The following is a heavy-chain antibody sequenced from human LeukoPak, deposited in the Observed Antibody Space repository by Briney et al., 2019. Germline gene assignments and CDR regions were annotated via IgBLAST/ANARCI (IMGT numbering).Heavy chain of an antibody. J-gene: IGHJ4*02. Sequence: SETLSLTCAANALSFTGYYWSWIRQPPGKGLEWIGEIDHTGSISYNPSLRSRVTISVDTFKNQFYLKLRSVTAADRAVYYCARGGYGPGSHYRYWGQGTLVTVSS. D-gene: IGHD3-10*01. CDR2: IDHTGSI. CDR1: ALSFTGYY. V-gene: IGHV4-34*01. CDR3: ARGGYGPGSHYRY.